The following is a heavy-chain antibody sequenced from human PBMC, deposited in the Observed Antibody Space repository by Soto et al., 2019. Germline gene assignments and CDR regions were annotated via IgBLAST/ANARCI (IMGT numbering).Heavy chain of an antibody. CDR1: GYIFTSYW. J-gene: IGHJ6*02. CDR2: IDPSDSYT. Sequence: RGESLKISCKGSGYIFTSYWISWVRQMPGKGLEWMGRIDPSDSYTNYSPSFQGHVTISADKSISTAYLQWSSLKASDTAMYYCARPYNDYYYGMDVWGQGTTVTVSS. D-gene: IGHD1-1*01. V-gene: IGHV5-10-1*01. CDR3: ARPYNDYYYGMDV.